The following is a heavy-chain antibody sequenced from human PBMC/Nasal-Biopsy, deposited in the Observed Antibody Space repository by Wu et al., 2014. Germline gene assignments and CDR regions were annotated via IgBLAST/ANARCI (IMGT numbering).Heavy chain of an antibody. CDR2: ISGDGTTT. Sequence: LRLSCAASGFTFSGYWMHWVRQGPGKGLVWISRISGDGTTTNYADSVRGRFTISRDNAKNTVYLEMNGLRVDDTATYYCAGSGGLAYWGQGTLVTVSS. V-gene: IGHV3-74*01. J-gene: IGHJ4*02. D-gene: IGHD1-26*01. CDR1: GFTFSGYW. CDR3: AGSGGLAY.